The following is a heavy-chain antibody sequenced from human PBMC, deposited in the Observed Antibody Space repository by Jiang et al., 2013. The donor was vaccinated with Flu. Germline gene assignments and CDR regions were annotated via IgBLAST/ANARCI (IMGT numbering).Heavy chain of an antibody. CDR3: ARLVVGGIGSSEDGYFDN. J-gene: IGHJ4*02. CDR2: VYHGGNT. V-gene: IGHV4-4*02. Sequence: TLSLTCAVSGGSISSNTWWSWVRQSPGKGLQWIGDVYHGGNTNYNPSLKSRVSVSVDKSKNEFSLKMTSVTAADTAAYYCARLVVGGIGSSEDGYFDNWGQGILVTVSS. D-gene: IGHD1-26*01. CDR1: GGSISSNTW.